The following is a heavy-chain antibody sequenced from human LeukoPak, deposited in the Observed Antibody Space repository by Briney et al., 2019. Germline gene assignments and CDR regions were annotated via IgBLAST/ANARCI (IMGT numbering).Heavy chain of an antibody. D-gene: IGHD2-15*01. CDR2: ISGSGGST. CDR3: AKDRFGYCSGGSCYLIDY. V-gene: IGHV3-23*01. CDR1: GFTFSSYA. Sequence: GGSLRLSCAASGFTFSSYAMSWVRQAPGKGLEWVSAISGSGGSTYYADSVKGRFTTSRDNSKNTLYLQMNSLRAEDTAVYYCAKDRFGYCSGGSCYLIDYWGQGTLVTVSS. J-gene: IGHJ4*02.